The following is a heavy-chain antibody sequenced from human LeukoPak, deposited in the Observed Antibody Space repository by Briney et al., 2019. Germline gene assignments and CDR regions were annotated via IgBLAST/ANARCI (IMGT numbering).Heavy chain of an antibody. CDR3: AKEIYGDSTGGRFQQ. CDR2: ISGSGGST. J-gene: IGHJ1*01. Sequence: GGSLRLSCAASGITLTNVWMNWVRQAPGKGLEWVSVISGSGGSTYYADSVKGRFTLSRDNSKNTLYLQMNSLRAEDTAVYYCAKEIYGDSTGGRFQQWGQGTLVTVSS. CDR1: GITLTNVW. D-gene: IGHD4-17*01. V-gene: IGHV3-23*01.